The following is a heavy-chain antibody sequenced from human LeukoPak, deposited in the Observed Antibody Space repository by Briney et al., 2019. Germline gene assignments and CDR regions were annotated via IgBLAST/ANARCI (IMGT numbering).Heavy chain of an antibody. D-gene: IGHD5-24*01. V-gene: IGHV3-48*03. CDR3: ARDRDGYNCVFDY. J-gene: IGHJ4*02. Sequence: GGSLRLSCAASGFTFSSYEMNWVRQAPGKGLEWVSYISSSGSTIYYADSVKGRFTTSRDNAKNSLYLQMNSLRAEDTAVYYCARDRDGYNCVFDYWGQGTLVTVSS. CDR2: ISSSGSTI. CDR1: GFTFSSYE.